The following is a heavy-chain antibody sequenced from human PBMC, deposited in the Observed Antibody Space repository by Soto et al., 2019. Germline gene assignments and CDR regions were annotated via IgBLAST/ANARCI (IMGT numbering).Heavy chain of an antibody. Sequence: QVQLVQSGAEVKKPGASVKVSCKASGYTFTGFYMHWVRQAPGQGLEWMGWINPNSGDTEYAQNFQGWVTMTRDTSINPAYMELSRLKSDDTAVYYCSSGGSTVTREFDYWGQGTLVSVSS. CDR3: SSGGSTVTREFDY. V-gene: IGHV1-2*04. CDR1: GYTFTGFY. J-gene: IGHJ4*02. CDR2: INPNSGDT. D-gene: IGHD4-17*01.